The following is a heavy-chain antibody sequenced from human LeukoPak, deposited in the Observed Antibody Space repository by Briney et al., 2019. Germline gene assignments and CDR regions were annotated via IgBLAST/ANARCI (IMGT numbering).Heavy chain of an antibody. D-gene: IGHD4-11*01. CDR1: GGSFSGYY. V-gene: IGHV4-34*01. J-gene: IGHJ4*02. CDR2: INHSGST. Sequence: NPSETLSLTCAVYGGSFSGYYWSWIRQPPGKGLEWIGEINHSGSTNYNPSLKSRVTISVDTSKNQFSLKLSSVTAADTAVYYCARPQSLDALCFDYWGQGTLVTVSS. CDR3: ARPQSLDALCFDY.